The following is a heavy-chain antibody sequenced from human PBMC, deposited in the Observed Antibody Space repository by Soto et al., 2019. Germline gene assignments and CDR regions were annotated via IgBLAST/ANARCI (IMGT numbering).Heavy chain of an antibody. J-gene: IGHJ6*02. D-gene: IGHD3-10*01. CDR3: ARARITMVREVIKYNMDV. Sequence: SETRSRTCTVSGGSISNYYWSWIRQSPGKGLEWIGYIYDTGNTNSNPSLQSRATISMDTSKNQLSLKLSSVTAADTAVYYCARARITMVREVIKYNMDVWGQGTTVTVSS. CDR2: IYDTGNT. V-gene: IGHV4-59*01. CDR1: GGSISNYY.